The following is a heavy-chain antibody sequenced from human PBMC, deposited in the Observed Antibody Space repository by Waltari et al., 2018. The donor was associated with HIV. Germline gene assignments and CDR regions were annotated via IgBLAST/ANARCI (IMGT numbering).Heavy chain of an antibody. J-gene: IGHJ4*02. V-gene: IGHV3-30*04. CDR2: ISYDGSNK. CDR3: AREPPELRFLEWLSAIDY. D-gene: IGHD3-3*01. CDR1: GFTFSSHA. Sequence: QVQLVESGGGVVQPGRSLRLSCAASGFTFSSHAMHWVRQAPGKGLEWVAVISYDGSNKYYADSVKGRFTISRDNSENTLYLQMNSLRAEDTAVYYCAREPPELRFLEWLSAIDYWGQGTLVTVSS.